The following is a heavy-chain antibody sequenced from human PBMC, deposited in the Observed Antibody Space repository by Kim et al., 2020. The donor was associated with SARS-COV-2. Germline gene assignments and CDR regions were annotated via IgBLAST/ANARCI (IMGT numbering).Heavy chain of an antibody. J-gene: IGHJ6*02. V-gene: IGHV3-13*05. Sequence: GGSLRLSCAASGFTFSSYDMHWVRQATGKGLEWVSAIGTAGDPYYPGSVKGRFTISRENAKNSLYLQMNSLRAGDTAVYYCARGAYDYVWGSYRNYYYYGMDVWGQGTTVTVSS. CDR2: IGTAGDP. CDR1: GFTFSSYD. D-gene: IGHD3-16*02. CDR3: ARGAYDYVWGSYRNYYYYGMDV.